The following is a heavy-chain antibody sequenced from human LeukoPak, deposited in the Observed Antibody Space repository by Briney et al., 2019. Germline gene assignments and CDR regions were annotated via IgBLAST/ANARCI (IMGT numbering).Heavy chain of an antibody. V-gene: IGHV4-39*07. Sequence: SDTLSLTCTVSGGSISSSSYYWGWIRQPPGKGLEWIGSIYYSGSTYYNPSLKSRVTISVDTSKNQFSLKLSSVTAADTAVYYCASYSSSWYRYFQHWGQGTLVTVSS. CDR2: IYYSGST. CDR1: GGSISSSSYY. D-gene: IGHD6-13*01. J-gene: IGHJ1*01. CDR3: ASYSSSWYRYFQH.